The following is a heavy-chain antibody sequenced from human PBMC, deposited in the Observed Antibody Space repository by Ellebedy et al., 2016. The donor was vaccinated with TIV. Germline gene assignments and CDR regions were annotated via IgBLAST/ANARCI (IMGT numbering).Heavy chain of an antibody. Sequence: GESLKISCAASGFTLSTYGMHWVRQAPGKGLEWVAFIRFDGSNKFYADSLKGRYHSSRDNSKTTLYLQMNSLRPEDTAVYHCARDSYPYYFDYWGQGTLITVSS. J-gene: IGHJ4*02. CDR2: IRFDGSNK. CDR1: GFTLSTYG. D-gene: IGHD2-2*01. CDR3: ARDSYPYYFDY. V-gene: IGHV3-30*02.